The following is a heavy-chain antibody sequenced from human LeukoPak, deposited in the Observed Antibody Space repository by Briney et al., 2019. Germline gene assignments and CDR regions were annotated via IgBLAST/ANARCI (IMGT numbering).Heavy chain of an antibody. CDR2: ISGSGSST. Sequence: GGSPRLSCAASGFTFSSYAMSWVRQAPGKGLEWVSAISGSGSSTYYADSVKGRFTISRDNSKNTLYLQMNSLRAEDTAVYYCAKPRENSSGVGRYFDYWGQGTLVTVSS. V-gene: IGHV3-23*01. D-gene: IGHD6-19*01. CDR1: GFTFSSYA. CDR3: AKPRENSSGVGRYFDY. J-gene: IGHJ4*02.